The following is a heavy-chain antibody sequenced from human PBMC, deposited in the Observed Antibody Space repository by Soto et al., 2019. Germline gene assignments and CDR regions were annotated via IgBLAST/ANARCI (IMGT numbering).Heavy chain of an antibody. J-gene: IGHJ4*02. CDR3: ARSGYSYGPFDY. CDR1: GVTVSSTY. Sequence: AGGSLRLSCAASGVTVSSTYMSWVRQAPGKGLEWVSVIYSGGSTYYADSVKGRFTISRDNSKNTLYLQMNSLRAEDTAVYYCARSGYSYGPFDYWGQGTLVTVSS. CDR2: IYSGGST. V-gene: IGHV3-53*01. D-gene: IGHD5-18*01.